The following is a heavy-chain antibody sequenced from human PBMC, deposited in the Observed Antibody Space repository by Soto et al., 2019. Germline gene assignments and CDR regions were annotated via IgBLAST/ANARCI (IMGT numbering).Heavy chain of an antibody. CDR2: ISAYNGDT. V-gene: IGHV1-18*01. D-gene: IGHD3-22*01. CDR3: GRNYYDSSGYYNRAFDI. CDR1: GYTFTSDG. Sequence: GASWKFCCKSSGYTFTSDGITWVRQAPGEGLEWMGWISAYNGDTNYAQKLQGRVTMTTDTSTSTAYMELRSLRSDDTAVYYCGRNYYDSSGYYNRAFDIWGQGTMVTVSS. J-gene: IGHJ3*02.